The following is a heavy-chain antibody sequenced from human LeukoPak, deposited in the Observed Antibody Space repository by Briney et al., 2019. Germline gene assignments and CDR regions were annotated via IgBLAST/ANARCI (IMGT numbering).Heavy chain of an antibody. Sequence: ASVKVSCKASGYTFTSYHNNWVRQATGQGLEWMGWMSPNSGDTGFAQKFQGRVTMTRNTSITTAYMELSSLRSDDTAIYYCARGVAAGYDYWGQGTLVTVSS. J-gene: IGHJ4*02. V-gene: IGHV1-8*01. D-gene: IGHD6-13*01. CDR3: ARGVAAGYDY. CDR1: GYTFTSYH. CDR2: MSPNSGDT.